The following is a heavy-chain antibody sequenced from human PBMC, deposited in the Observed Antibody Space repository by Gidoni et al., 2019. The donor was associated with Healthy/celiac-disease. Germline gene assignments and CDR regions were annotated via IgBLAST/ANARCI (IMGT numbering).Heavy chain of an antibody. CDR3: ARDRRSSGWYLDAFDI. V-gene: IGHV3-48*02. J-gene: IGHJ3*02. CDR1: GFTFSSYS. CDR2: ISSSSSTI. Sequence: EVQLVESGGGLVQPGGSLRLSCAASGFTFSSYSMNWVRQAPGKGLEWVSYISSSSSTIYYADSVKGRFTISRDNAKNSLYLQMNSLRDEDTAVYYCARDRRSSGWYLDAFDIWGQGTMVTVSS. D-gene: IGHD6-19*01.